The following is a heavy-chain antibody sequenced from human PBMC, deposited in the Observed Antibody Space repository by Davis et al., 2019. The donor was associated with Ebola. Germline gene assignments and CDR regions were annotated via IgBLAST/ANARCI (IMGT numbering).Heavy chain of an antibody. D-gene: IGHD1-7*01. Sequence: MPSETLSLTCTVSGGSISSYYWSWIRQPPGKGLEWIGYIYYSGSTNYNPSLKSRVTISVDTSKNQFSLKLSSVTAADTAVYYCARGQLELRTSSYYFDYWGQGTLVTVSS. CDR3: ARGQLELRTSSYYFDY. CDR2: IYYSGST. V-gene: IGHV4-59*01. CDR1: GGSISSYY. J-gene: IGHJ4*02.